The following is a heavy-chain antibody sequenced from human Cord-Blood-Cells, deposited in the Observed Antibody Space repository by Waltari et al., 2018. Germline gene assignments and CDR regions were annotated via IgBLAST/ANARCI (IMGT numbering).Heavy chain of an antibody. Sequence: QVQLQESGPGLVKPSQTLSLTCTVSGGSLSSGGYLWSWIRPHPGKGLAWIGNLYYSGSTYYNPSLKSRVTISVDTSKNQFSLKLSSVTAADTAVYYCARDRLGEGYWYFDLWGRGTLVTVSS. CDR2: LYYSGST. V-gene: IGHV4-31*03. CDR1: GGSLSSGGYL. CDR3: ARDRLGEGYWYFDL. D-gene: IGHD3-10*01. J-gene: IGHJ2*01.